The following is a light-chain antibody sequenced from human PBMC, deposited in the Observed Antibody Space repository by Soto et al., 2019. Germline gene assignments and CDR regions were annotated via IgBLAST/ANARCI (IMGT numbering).Light chain of an antibody. CDR3: QQYNNWGLS. J-gene: IGKJ4*01. V-gene: IGKV3D-15*01. Sequence: IVMTQSPATLSVSPGERVTLSCRASQNVGTNLAWYQQKPGQAPRLLIYGSSTRATGIPATFSGSGSGTEFTLIISSLQSEESAVYCCQQYNNWGLSFGGGTKVEIK. CDR2: GSS. CDR1: QNVGTN.